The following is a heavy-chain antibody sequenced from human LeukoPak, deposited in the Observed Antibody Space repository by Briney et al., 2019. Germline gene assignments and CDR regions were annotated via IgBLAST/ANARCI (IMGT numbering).Heavy chain of an antibody. CDR1: GGSISSYY. J-gene: IGHJ4*02. D-gene: IGHD3-16*02. CDR2: IYYSGST. Sequence: SETLSLTCTVSGGSISSYYWSWIRQPPGKGLEWIGYIYYSGSTNYNPSLKSRVTTSVDTSKNQFSLKLSSVTAADTAVYYCARDERHVWGSYRSPSHADWGQGTLVTVSS. V-gene: IGHV4-59*01. CDR3: ARDERHVWGSYRSPSHAD.